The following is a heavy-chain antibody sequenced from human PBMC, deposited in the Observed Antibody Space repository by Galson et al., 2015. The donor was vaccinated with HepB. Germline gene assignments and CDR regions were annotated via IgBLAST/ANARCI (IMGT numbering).Heavy chain of an antibody. V-gene: IGHV3-7*01. CDR3: ARNLARPARPGYSSGEFDY. D-gene: IGHD6-19*01. Sequence: SLRLSCAVSGFSLSTYWMSWVRQAPGKGLEWVANIKQDGSEKYYVDSVKGRFTISRDNAKNSLYLQMSSLRSEDTAVYYCARNLARPARPGYSSGEFDYWGQGTLVTASS. J-gene: IGHJ4*02. CDR1: GFSLSTYW. CDR2: IKQDGSEK.